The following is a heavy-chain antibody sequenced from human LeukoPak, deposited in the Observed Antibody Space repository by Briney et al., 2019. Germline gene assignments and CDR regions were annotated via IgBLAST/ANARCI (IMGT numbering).Heavy chain of an antibody. Sequence: GGSLRLSCAASGFTFSNAWMSWVRQAPGKGLEWVSAISGSGAGTYYADSVKGRFTISRDNSRNTLYLQMNSLRAEDTAVYYCAKRGITETKEFDYWGQGTLVTVSS. CDR3: AKRGITETKEFDY. CDR1: GFTFSNAW. D-gene: IGHD1-7*01. J-gene: IGHJ4*02. CDR2: ISGSGAGT. V-gene: IGHV3-23*01.